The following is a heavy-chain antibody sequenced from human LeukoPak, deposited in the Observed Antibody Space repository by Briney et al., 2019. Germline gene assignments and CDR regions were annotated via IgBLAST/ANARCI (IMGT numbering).Heavy chain of an antibody. CDR2: IHYSGGT. CDR3: ARGKAGHNY. CDR1: GGSISSYY. Sequence: SETLSLTCTVSGGSISSYYWSWIRQPPGKGLEWIGFIHYSGGTHYNPSLKTRATRSVDTSTNQFFLKLSSVTAADTPLYYCARGKAGHNYWGEGTLVTVSS. J-gene: IGHJ4*02. V-gene: IGHV4-59*08. D-gene: IGHD6-13*01.